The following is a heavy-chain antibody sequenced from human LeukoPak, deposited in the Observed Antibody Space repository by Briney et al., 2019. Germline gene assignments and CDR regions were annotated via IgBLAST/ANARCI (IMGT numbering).Heavy chain of an antibody. CDR2: INSDGSTT. CDR3: ARVAEAAAFDS. J-gene: IGHJ4*02. V-gene: IGHV3-74*01. D-gene: IGHD6-13*01. Sequence: GGSLRLSCAASGFTFSSYWMHWVRQAPGKGLVWVSRINSDGSTTTYADSMRGRFTISRDNAKNSLYLQMNSLKPEDTAVYYCARVAEAAAFDSWGQGTLVTVSS. CDR1: GFTFSSYW.